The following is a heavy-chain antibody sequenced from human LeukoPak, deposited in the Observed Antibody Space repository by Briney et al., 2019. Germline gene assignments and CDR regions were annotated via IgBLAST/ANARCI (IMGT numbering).Heavy chain of an antibody. V-gene: IGHV3-9*01. D-gene: IGHD6-19*01. Sequence: PGGSLRLSCAASGFTFDGYAMHWVRQVPGKGLEWVSGITWNSGSLGYADSVKGRFSISRDNAKNSLYLQMNSLRAEDTAVYYCAKDGLYSSGIFDYWGQGTLVTVSS. CDR1: GFTFDGYA. CDR2: ITWNSGSL. J-gene: IGHJ4*02. CDR3: AKDGLYSSGIFDY.